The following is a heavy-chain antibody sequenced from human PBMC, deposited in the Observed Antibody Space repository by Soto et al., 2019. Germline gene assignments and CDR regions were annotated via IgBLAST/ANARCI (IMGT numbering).Heavy chain of an antibody. D-gene: IGHD3-10*01. V-gene: IGHV4-34*01. J-gene: IGHJ4*02. CDR2: INHSGST. Sequence: SETLSLTCAVYGGSFSGYYWSWIRQPPGKGLEWIGEINHSGSTNYNPSLKSRVTISVDTSKNQFSLKLSSVTAADTAVYYCARVMVRGVMAYWGQGTLVTV. CDR1: GGSFSGYY. CDR3: ARVMVRGVMAY.